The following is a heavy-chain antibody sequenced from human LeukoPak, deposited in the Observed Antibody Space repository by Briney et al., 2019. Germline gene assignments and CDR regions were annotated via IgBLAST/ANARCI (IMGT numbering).Heavy chain of an antibody. J-gene: IGHJ6*03. V-gene: IGHV3-43*02. CDR3: AREGGIAAAGRSYYYYMDV. CDR1: GFTFDDYA. CDR2: ISGDGGST. Sequence: GGSLRLSCAASGFTFDDYAMHWVRQAPGKGLEWVSLISGDGGSTYYADSVKGRFTISRDNAKNSLYLQMNSLRAEDTAVYYCAREGGIAAAGRSYYYYMDVWGKGTTVTVSS. D-gene: IGHD6-13*01.